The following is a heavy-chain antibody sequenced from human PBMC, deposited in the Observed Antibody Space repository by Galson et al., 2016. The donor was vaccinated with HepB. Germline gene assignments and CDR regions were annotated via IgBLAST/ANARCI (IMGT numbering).Heavy chain of an antibody. CDR3: AKGRLGRSWFPSFDY. V-gene: IGHV3-23*01. J-gene: IGHJ4*02. CDR2: ISAGDAGT. CDR1: GFTSDSYA. Sequence: SLRLSCAASGFTSDSYAMSWVRQAPGKGLEWVSSISAGDAGTYYADSVKGRFTVSRDNSKNTLSLQVNSLRGEDTAVYYCAKGRLGRSWFPSFDYWGQGTVVTVSS. D-gene: IGHD6-13*01.